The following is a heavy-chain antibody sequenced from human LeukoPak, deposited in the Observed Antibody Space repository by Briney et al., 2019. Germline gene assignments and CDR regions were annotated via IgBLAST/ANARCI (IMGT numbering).Heavy chain of an antibody. V-gene: IGHV3-33*01. CDR3: ARGVTYYYDSSGYY. J-gene: IGHJ4*02. CDR1: GFTFSSSG. D-gene: IGHD3-22*01. Sequence: GRSLRLSCAASGFTFSSSGMHWVRQAPGKGLEWVSVIWYDASNEYYADSVKGRFTTSRDNSKNTLYLQMNSLRAEDTAVYYCARGVTYYYDSSGYYWGQGSLVTVSS. CDR2: IWYDASNE.